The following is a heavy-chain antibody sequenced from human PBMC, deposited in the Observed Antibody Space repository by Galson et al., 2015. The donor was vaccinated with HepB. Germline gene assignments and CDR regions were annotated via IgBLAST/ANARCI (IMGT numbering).Heavy chain of an antibody. CDR3: ARENYDRRGYPSYYFDY. Sequence: SLRLSCAASGFTFSNDGMHWVRQAPGKGLEWVAVIWYDGSIKYYADSVKGRFTISRDNSKNTPYLQMNSLRAEDTAVYYCARENYDRRGYPSYYFDYWGQGNLVTVSS. V-gene: IGHV3-33*08. CDR2: IWYDGSIK. J-gene: IGHJ4*02. CDR1: GFTFSNDG. D-gene: IGHD3-22*01.